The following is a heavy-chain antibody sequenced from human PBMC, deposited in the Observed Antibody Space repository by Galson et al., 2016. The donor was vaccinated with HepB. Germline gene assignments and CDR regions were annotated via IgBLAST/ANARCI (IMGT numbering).Heavy chain of an antibody. V-gene: IGHV5-51*01. J-gene: IGHJ3*02. CDR2: IYPGDSDI. CDR3: ARHIWEPLDLCSFDI. Sequence: QSGAEVKKPGESLKISCKGSGYTFTAYWIGWVRQMPGKGLEWMGIIYPGDSDIKYSPSFQGQVTISVDKSTFSAYLQWSSLQASDTAIYYCARHIWEPLDLCSFDIWGQGTMVTVSS. D-gene: IGHD1-26*01. CDR1: GYTFTAYW.